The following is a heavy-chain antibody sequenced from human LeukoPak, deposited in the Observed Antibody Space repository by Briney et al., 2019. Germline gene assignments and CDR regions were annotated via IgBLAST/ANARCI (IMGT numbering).Heavy chain of an antibody. Sequence: ASVKVSCKASGYTFTSYYMHWVRQAPGQGLEWMGIINPSGGSTSYAQKFQGRVTMTRDTSTSTVYMELSSLRSEDTAVYYCAREGPSEYGSPVAARNDYWGQGTLVTVSS. J-gene: IGHJ4*02. CDR3: AREGPSEYGSPVAARNDY. CDR2: INPSGGST. CDR1: GYTFTSYY. D-gene: IGHD6-6*01. V-gene: IGHV1-46*03.